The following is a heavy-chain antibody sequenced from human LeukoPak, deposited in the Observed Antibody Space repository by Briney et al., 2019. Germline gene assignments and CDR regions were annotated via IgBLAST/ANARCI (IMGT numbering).Heavy chain of an antibody. CDR1: GGSFSGYY. Sequence: PSETLSLTCAVSGGSFSGYYWSWIRQPPGKGLEWIGEINHSGSTNYNPSLKCRVTISVDTSKNQFSLKLSSVTAADTAVYYCARGSVNYCSSTSCSGAFDIWGQGTMVTVSS. D-gene: IGHD2-2*01. V-gene: IGHV4-34*01. CDR2: INHSGST. CDR3: ARGSVNYCSSTSCSGAFDI. J-gene: IGHJ3*02.